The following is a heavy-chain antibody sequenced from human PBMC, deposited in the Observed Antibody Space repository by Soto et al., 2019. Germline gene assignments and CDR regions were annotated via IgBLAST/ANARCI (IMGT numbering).Heavy chain of an antibody. D-gene: IGHD4-17*01. V-gene: IGHV3-23*01. Sequence: DVQLLESGGGLVQPGGSLRLSCAASGFTFSSYAMSWVRQAPGKGLEWVSAVSGSGGDTYYADSVKGRFTISRDNSKNTLSLQMNSLRAEDTAVYDCATPSVTTVALFDFWGQGTLVTVSS. CDR3: ATPSVTTVALFDF. CDR2: VSGSGGDT. CDR1: GFTFSSYA. J-gene: IGHJ4*02.